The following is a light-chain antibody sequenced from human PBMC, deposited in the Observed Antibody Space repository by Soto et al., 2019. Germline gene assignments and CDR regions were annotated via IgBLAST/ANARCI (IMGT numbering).Light chain of an antibody. Sequence: DIQMTQSPSSLSAFVGDRVTITCRASQNIYNYLHWYQQKPGKAPKLLIYAASSLQSGVPSRFSGSGSGTDFTLTISSLHPEDFATYYCQQSYSTPWTFGQGTKVEIK. CDR2: AAS. CDR3: QQSYSTPWT. CDR1: QNIYNY. V-gene: IGKV1-39*01. J-gene: IGKJ1*01.